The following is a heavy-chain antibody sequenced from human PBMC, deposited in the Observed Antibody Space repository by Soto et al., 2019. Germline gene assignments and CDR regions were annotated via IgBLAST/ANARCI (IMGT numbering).Heavy chain of an antibody. CDR3: ARDPYYYDSSEKPPAFDI. Sequence: PGGSLRLSCAASGFTFSSYSMNWVRQAPGKGLEWVSSISSSSSYIYYADSVKGRFTISRDNAKNSLYLQMNSLRAEDTAVYHCARDPYYYDSSEKPPAFDIWGQGTMVTVSS. CDR1: GFTFSSYS. CDR2: ISSSSSYI. V-gene: IGHV3-21*01. D-gene: IGHD3-22*01. J-gene: IGHJ3*02.